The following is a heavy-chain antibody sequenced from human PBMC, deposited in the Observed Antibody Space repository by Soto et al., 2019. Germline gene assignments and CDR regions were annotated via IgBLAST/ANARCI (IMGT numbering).Heavy chain of an antibody. CDR2: IQSGGTT. Sequence: VQLVESGGDLVQPGGSLSLSCAASGFSVGSKYMSWFRQAPGKGLEWVSLIQSGGTTYYAGSLKGRFTISRDYSENTLFLQMNSLRVEDTAVYYCTRDDVHFNGDRYYGVPMDVWGKGTTVTVSA. V-gene: IGHV3-66*01. CDR3: TRDDVHFNGDRYYGVPMDV. CDR1: GFSVGSKY. D-gene: IGHD2-8*01. J-gene: IGHJ6*04.